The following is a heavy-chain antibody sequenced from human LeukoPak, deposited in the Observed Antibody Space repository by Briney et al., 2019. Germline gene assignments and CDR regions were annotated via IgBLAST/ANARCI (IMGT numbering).Heavy chain of an antibody. Sequence: GGSLRLSCEASGFTFDDYGMSWVRQPPGKGLEWVSGISRNGGSTDYADSVKGRFTISRDNAKNSHFLQMNSLRVEDTAFYYCARGFRNGPSDCWGQGTLVTVSS. V-gene: IGHV3-20*04. CDR3: ARGFRNGPSDC. J-gene: IGHJ4*02. D-gene: IGHD2-8*01. CDR1: GFTFDDYG. CDR2: ISRNGGST.